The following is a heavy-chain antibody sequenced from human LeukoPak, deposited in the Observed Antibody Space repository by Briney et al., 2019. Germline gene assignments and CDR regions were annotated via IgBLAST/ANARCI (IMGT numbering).Heavy chain of an antibody. CDR1: GYTFTGYY. V-gene: IGHV1-2*04. CDR3: AKDPLSRIVGAIGHYY. D-gene: IGHD1-26*01. J-gene: IGHJ4*02. Sequence: ASVKVSCKASGYTFTGYYMHWVRQAPGQGLEWMGWINPNSGGTNYAQKFQGWVTMTRDTSISTAYMELSRLRSDDTAVYYCAKDPLSRIVGAIGHYYWGQGTLVTVSS. CDR2: INPNSGGT.